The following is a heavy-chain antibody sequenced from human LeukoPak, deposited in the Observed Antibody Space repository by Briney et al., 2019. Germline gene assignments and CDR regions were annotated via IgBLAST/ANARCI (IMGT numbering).Heavy chain of an antibody. D-gene: IGHD6-13*01. V-gene: IGHV1-18*01. J-gene: IGHJ3*02. CDR2: ISAYNGNT. Sequence: GASVKVSCKASGYTFASYGISWVRHAPGQGLEWVGWISAYNGNTNYAQKLQGRVTMTTATSTSTAYMELRSLRSDDTAVYYCARDQHSSSWYRAFGIWGQGTMVTVSS. CDR1: GYTFASYG. CDR3: ARDQHSSSWYRAFGI.